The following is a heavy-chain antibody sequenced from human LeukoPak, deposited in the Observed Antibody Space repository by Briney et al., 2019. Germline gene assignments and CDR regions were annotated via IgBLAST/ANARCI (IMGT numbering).Heavy chain of an antibody. J-gene: IGHJ4*02. Sequence: GGSLRLSCAASGFTFSNYGMAWVRQAPGKGLERVSTIAVVGGNTHYADSVEGRFTISRQDSNNALHLQLNSLRAEDTAIYYCARDCCSGGGPLDIWGQGTLVTVSS. CDR1: GFTFSNYG. CDR3: ARDCCSGGGPLDI. D-gene: IGHD2-15*01. CDR2: IAVVGGNT. V-gene: IGHV3-23*01.